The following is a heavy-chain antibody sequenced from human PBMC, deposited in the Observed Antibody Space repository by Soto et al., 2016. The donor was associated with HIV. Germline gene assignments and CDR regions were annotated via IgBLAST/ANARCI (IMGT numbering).Heavy chain of an antibody. Sequence: QVQLVQSGAEVKKPGASVKVSCKASGYTFTSYYMHWVRQAPGQGLEWMGIINPSGGSISYAQKFQGRVTMTRDTSTSTVYMELSSLRSEDTAVYYCARVGSMLVADPYNWFDPGAREPWSASPQ. J-gene: IGHJ5*02. CDR2: INPSGGSI. CDR1: GYTFTSYY. D-gene: IGHD3-22*01. V-gene: IGHV1-46*03. CDR3: ARVGSMLVADPYNWFDP.